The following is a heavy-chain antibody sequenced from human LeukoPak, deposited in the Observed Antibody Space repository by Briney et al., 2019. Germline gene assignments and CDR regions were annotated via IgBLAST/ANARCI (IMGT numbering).Heavy chain of an antibody. V-gene: IGHV1-69*05. Sequence: SVKVSCKASGGTFSSYAISWVRQAPGQGLEWMGGIIPIFGTANYAQKFQGRVTITTDESTSTAYMELSSLRSEDTAVYYCARGHYDFWSGYPSDYYYIDVWGKGTTVTFSS. CDR1: GGTFSSYA. CDR2: IIPIFGTA. J-gene: IGHJ6*03. CDR3: ARGHYDFWSGYPSDYYYIDV. D-gene: IGHD3-3*01.